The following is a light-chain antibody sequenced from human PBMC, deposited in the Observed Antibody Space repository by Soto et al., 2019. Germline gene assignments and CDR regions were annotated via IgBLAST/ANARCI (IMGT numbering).Light chain of an antibody. CDR1: DSFSSSS. V-gene: IGKV3-20*01. CDR2: GAS. J-gene: IGKJ5*01. Sequence: VLTQSPGTRAFSPVGRSTLACMASDSFSSSSLAWYQQKPGQAPRLLIYGASSRATGIPDRFSGSGSGTDFTLTISRLEPEDFAVYYCQHYDRSPPAITFGQGTRLEI. CDR3: QHYDRSPPAIT.